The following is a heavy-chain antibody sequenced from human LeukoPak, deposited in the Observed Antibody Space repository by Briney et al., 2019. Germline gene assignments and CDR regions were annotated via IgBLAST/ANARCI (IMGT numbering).Heavy chain of an antibody. D-gene: IGHD5-18*01. CDR2: ISSSSSYI. V-gene: IGHV3-21*01. CDR1: GFTFSSYS. CDR3: ARVNGIPQGVHYFDY. J-gene: IGHJ4*02. Sequence: GGSLRLSCAASGFTFSSYSMNWVRQAPGKGLEWVSSISSSSSYIYYADSVRGRFTISRDNAKNSLYLQMNSLRAEDTAVYYCARVNGIPQGVHYFDYWGQGTLVTVSS.